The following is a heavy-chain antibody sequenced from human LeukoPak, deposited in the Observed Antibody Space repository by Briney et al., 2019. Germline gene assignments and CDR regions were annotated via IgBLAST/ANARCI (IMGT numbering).Heavy chain of an antibody. J-gene: IGHJ6*04. CDR3: ARASRYCSSTSCYGGPYYYYGMDV. V-gene: IGHV1-18*04. CDR2: ISAYNGNT. CDR1: DYTFTSYG. D-gene: IGHD2-2*01. Sequence: GASVKVSCKASDYTFTSYGISWVRQAPGQGLEWMGWISAYNGNTNYAQKLQGRVTMTTDTSTSTAYMELRSLRSDDTAVYYCARASRYCSSTSCYGGPYYYYGMDVWGKGTTVTVSS.